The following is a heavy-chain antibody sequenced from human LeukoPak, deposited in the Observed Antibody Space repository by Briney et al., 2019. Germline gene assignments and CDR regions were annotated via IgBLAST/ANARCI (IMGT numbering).Heavy chain of an antibody. CDR3: ARATVTTS. CDR2: ISSSSSYI. Sequence: GGSLKLSCAAPEFTFSGYRMNWVRRAPGKGLEWVSSISSSSSYIYYADSVKGRFTISRDNAKNSLYLQMNSLRAEDTAVYYCARATVTTSWGQGTLVTVSS. J-gene: IGHJ5*02. V-gene: IGHV3-21*01. D-gene: IGHD4-11*01. CDR1: EFTFSGYR.